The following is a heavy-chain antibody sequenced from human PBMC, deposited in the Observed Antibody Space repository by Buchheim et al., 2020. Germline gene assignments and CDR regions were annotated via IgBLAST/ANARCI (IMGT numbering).Heavy chain of an antibody. CDR3: ARLPLSTYYYDSSGYFFDY. D-gene: IGHD3-22*01. J-gene: IGHJ4*02. Sequence: EVQLVQSGAEVKKPGESLKISCKGSGYIFTNYWIGWVRQMPGKGLEWMGIIYAGDSHTTYSPSFQGQVTISADKSITTAYLQWSSLKASDTAMYYCARLPLSTYYYDSSGYFFDYWGQGTL. CDR2: IYAGDSHT. V-gene: IGHV5-51*01. CDR1: GYIFTNYW.